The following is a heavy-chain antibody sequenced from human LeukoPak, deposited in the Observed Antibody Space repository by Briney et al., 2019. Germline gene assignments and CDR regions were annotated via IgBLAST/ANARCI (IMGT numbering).Heavy chain of an antibody. V-gene: IGHV5-51*01. CDR2: IYPGDSDT. CDR3: ASRVGVAGTFDAFDL. J-gene: IGHJ3*01. Sequence: PGESLKISCKGSGYSFTSYWIGWVRQMPGKGLEWMGIIYPGDSDTRYSPSSEGHVTISADTSTNTAYLQWRSLQASDTAMYFCASRVGVAGTFDAFDLWGQGTMVTVSS. D-gene: IGHD2-21*02. CDR1: GYSFTSYW.